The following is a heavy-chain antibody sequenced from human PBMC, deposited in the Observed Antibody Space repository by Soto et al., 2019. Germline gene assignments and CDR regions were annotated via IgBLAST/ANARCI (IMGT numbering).Heavy chain of an antibody. Sequence: ASVKVSCKASGYTFSNYAIHWVRQAPGQRLEWMAWINAGNGDTKYSQNSQGRVTITRDTSASTAYMDLSSLRPEDTAVYYCARAPRSSGYYHYAMDVWGQGTTVTVSS. J-gene: IGHJ6*02. CDR1: GYTFSNYA. D-gene: IGHD3-9*01. CDR3: ARAPRSSGYYHYAMDV. V-gene: IGHV1-3*01. CDR2: INAGNGDT.